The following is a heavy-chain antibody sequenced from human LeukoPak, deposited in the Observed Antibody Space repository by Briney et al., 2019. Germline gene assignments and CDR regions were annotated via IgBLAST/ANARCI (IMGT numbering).Heavy chain of an antibody. CDR1: GYIFSTNW. D-gene: IGHD2-2*01. CDR2: IYPGDSDT. J-gene: IGHJ4*02. CDR3: ARECTSCYRFDY. V-gene: IGHV5-51*01. Sequence: GESLKISCKGSGYIFSTNWIGWVRQMPGKGLGWMGIIYPGDSDTRYSPSFQGQVTISADKSISTAYLQWSSLKASDTAMYYCARECTSCYRFDYWGQGTLVTVSS.